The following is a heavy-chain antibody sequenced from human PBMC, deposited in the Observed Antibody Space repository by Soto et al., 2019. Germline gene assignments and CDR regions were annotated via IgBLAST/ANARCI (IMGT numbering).Heavy chain of an antibody. CDR3: ARVGAGGYDYAWGSYRPDYFDY. J-gene: IGHJ4*02. Sequence: QVQLQESGPGLVKPSQTLSLTCTVSGGSIISGGYYWSWIRQHPGMGLEWIGYIYFTGTTYYNPSLESRVIISVDTSKNQFSLKLSSVTAADTAVYYCARVGAGGYDYAWGSYRPDYFDYWGQGTLVTVSS. CDR2: IYFTGTT. CDR1: GGSIISGGYY. V-gene: IGHV4-31*03. D-gene: IGHD3-16*02.